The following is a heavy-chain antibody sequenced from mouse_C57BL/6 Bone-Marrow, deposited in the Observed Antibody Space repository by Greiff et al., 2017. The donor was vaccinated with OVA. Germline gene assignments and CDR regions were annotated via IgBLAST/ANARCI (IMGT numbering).Heavy chain of an antibody. J-gene: IGHJ2*01. V-gene: IGHV1-69*01. CDR2: IDPSDSYT. CDR1: GYTFTSYW. CDR3: AREGNWDGYVDY. D-gene: IGHD4-1*01. Sequence: QVQLKQPGAELVMPGASVKLSCKASGYTFTSYWMHWVKQRPGQGLEWIGEIDPSDSYTNSNQKFKGKSTLTVDKSSSTAYMQLSSLTSEDSAVDYCAREGNWDGYVDYWGQGTTLTVSS.